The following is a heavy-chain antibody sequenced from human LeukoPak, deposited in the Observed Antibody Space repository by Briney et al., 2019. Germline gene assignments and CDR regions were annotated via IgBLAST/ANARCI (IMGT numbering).Heavy chain of an antibody. Sequence: GGSLRLSCSASGFTFSSYEMNWVRQASGKGLEWVSYISGTGSTRYYADSVKSRFTISRDNAKNSLYLQMNSLRAEDTALYYCARVEQQPVRDCWGQGTLVTVSS. V-gene: IGHV3-48*03. D-gene: IGHD6-13*01. CDR3: ARVEQQPVRDC. J-gene: IGHJ4*02. CDR2: ISGTGSTR. CDR1: GFTFSSYE.